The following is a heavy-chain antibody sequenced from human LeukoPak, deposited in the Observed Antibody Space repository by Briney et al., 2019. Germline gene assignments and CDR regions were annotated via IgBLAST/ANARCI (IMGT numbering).Heavy chain of an antibody. V-gene: IGHV3-21*01. CDR2: ISSSSSYV. CDR1: GFTFSSYS. D-gene: IGHD3-10*01. Sequence: GSLRLSCAASGFTFSSYSMNWVRQASGKGLEWVSSISSSSSYVYYADSVKGRFTISRDNAKNSLYLQMNSLRAEDTAVYYCARDYGYYGSGSYDWGQGTLVTVSS. J-gene: IGHJ4*02. CDR3: ARDYGYYGSGSYD.